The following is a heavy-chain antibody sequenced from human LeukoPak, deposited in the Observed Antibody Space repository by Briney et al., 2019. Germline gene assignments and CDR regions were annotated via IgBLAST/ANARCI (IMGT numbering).Heavy chain of an antibody. J-gene: IGHJ4*02. CDR1: GGSFSGYY. D-gene: IGHD3-22*01. CDR2: IYYRGST. V-gene: IGHV4-34*01. CDR3: ARGSYYYDSTGYYFDY. Sequence: PSETLSLTCAVYGGSFSGYYWSWIRQPPGKGLEWIGYIYYRGSTSYNPSLKSRITLSVDTSKNQFSLTLSSVTAADTAVYYCARGSYYYDSTGYYFDYWGPGTLVSVSS.